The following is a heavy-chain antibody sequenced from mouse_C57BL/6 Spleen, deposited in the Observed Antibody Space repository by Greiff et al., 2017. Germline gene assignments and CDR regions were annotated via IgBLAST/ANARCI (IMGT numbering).Heavy chain of an antibody. CDR3: ARRPNWDPYYFDY. CDR1: GFTFSDYG. D-gene: IGHD4-1*01. J-gene: IGHJ2*01. CDR2: ISSGSSTI. Sequence: EVKLMESGGGLVKPGGSLKLSCAASGFTFSDYGMHWVRQAPEKGLEWVAYISSGSSTIYYADTVKGRFTISRDNAKNTLFLQMTSLRSEDTAMYYCARRPNWDPYYFDYWGQGTTLTVSS. V-gene: IGHV5-17*01.